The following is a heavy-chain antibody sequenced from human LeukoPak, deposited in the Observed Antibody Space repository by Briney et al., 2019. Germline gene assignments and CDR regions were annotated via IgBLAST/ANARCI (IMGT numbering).Heavy chain of an antibody. CDR2: ISGSGGST. Sequence: GGSLRLSCAASGFTFSSYAMSWVRQAPGKGLEWASAISGSGGSTYYADSVKGRFTISRDNSKNTLYLQMNSLRAEDTAVYYCASLRDDFWSGRKAFDIWGQGTMVTVSS. V-gene: IGHV3-23*01. CDR3: ASLRDDFWSGRKAFDI. D-gene: IGHD3-3*01. CDR1: GFTFSSYA. J-gene: IGHJ3*02.